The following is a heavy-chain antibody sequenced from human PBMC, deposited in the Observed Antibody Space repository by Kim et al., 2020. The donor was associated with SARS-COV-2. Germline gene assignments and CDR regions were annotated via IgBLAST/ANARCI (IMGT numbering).Heavy chain of an antibody. CDR3: ARLSSGPEAFDI. Sequence: IDYGGTLTGRFTISRDNSNRSIYLQMNSVRAEDTALYYCARLSSGPEAFDIWGQGTMVTVSS. J-gene: IGHJ3*02. D-gene: IGHD7-27*01. V-gene: IGHV3-48*03. CDR2: I.